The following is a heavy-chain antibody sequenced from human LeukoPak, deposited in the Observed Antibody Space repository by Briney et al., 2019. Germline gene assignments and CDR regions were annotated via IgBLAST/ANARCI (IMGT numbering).Heavy chain of an antibody. V-gene: IGHV1-2*02. Sequence: AASLKASCKASGYTFTSYYMHWVRQAPGQGLEWMGWINPNSGGTNYAQKFQGRVTMTRDTSISTAYMELRSLRSDDTAVYYCARELWFRVNYGMDVWGQGTTVTVSS. CDR1: GYTFTSYY. CDR3: ARELWFRVNYGMDV. J-gene: IGHJ6*02. CDR2: INPNSGGT. D-gene: IGHD3-10*01.